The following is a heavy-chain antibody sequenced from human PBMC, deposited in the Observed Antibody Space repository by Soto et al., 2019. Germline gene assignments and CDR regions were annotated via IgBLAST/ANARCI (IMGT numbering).Heavy chain of an antibody. D-gene: IGHD2-21*01. CDR1: GFTFSSYA. Sequence: GGSLRLSCAASGFTFSSYAMSWVRQAPGKGLEWVSAISGSGGSTYYADSVKGRFTISRDNSKNTLYLQMNSLRAEDTAVYYCAKGGEGGPMGHYYYYGMDVWGQGTTVTVSS. CDR3: AKGGEGGPMGHYYYYGMDV. V-gene: IGHV3-23*01. CDR2: ISGSGGST. J-gene: IGHJ6*02.